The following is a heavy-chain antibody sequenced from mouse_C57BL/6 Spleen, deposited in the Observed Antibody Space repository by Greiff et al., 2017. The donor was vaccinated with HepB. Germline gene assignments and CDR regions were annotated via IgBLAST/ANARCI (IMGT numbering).Heavy chain of an antibody. V-gene: IGHV15-2*01. CDR1: DSEVFPIAY. Sequence: QVQLQQSGSELRSPGSSVKLSCKDFDSEVFPIAYMSWVRQKPGHGFEWIGGIRPSIGRTIYGEKFEDKATLDADTLSNTAYLELNSLTSEDSAIYYCARGPNYYGSSYPYYFDYWGQGTTLTVSS. D-gene: IGHD1-1*01. J-gene: IGHJ2*01. CDR3: ARGPNYYGSSYPYYFDY. CDR2: IRPSIGRT.